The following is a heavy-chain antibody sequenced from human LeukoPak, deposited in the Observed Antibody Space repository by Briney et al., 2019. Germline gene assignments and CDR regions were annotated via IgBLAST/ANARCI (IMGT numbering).Heavy chain of an antibody. J-gene: IGHJ4*02. Sequence: GGSLRLSCAASGFTSDNAWFNWVRQAPGKGLEWVGRIYSKTDGGPTDYATPVTGRFSISRDDSKNTLYLQMNNLKTDDTAVYYCTTVPWFGDLYAAGYWGQGTLVTVSS. CDR1: GFTSDNAW. V-gene: IGHV3-15*01. D-gene: IGHD3-10*01. CDR3: TTVPWFGDLYAAGY. CDR2: IYSKTDGGPT.